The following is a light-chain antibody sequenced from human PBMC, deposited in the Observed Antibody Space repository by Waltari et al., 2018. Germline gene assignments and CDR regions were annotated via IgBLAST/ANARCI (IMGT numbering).Light chain of an antibody. CDR1: SPNIGKNG. J-gene: IGLJ3*02. V-gene: IGLV1-36*01. Sequence: QSVLTQPPSVSEAPRQRVTIPCSGRSPNIGKNGVNWYQHPPGEAPKLLIFFDDLLPSGVSDRFSGSKSGTSASLAISGLQPQDEADYYCSTWDDSLNAWVFGGGTKLTVL. CDR2: FDD. CDR3: STWDDSLNAWV.